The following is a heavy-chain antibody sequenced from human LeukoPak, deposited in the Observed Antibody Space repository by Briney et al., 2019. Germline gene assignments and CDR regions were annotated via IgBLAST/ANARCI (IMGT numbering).Heavy chain of an antibody. J-gene: IGHJ4*02. CDR3: ARSLRVRSAYFDY. Sequence: SVKVSCKASGGTFSSYAISWVRQAPGQGLEWMGGIIPIFGTANYAQKFQGRVTITADESTNTAYMELSSLRSEDTAVYYCARSLRVRSAYFDYWGQGTLVTVSS. D-gene: IGHD3-10*01. V-gene: IGHV1-69*13. CDR2: IIPIFGTA. CDR1: GGTFSSYA.